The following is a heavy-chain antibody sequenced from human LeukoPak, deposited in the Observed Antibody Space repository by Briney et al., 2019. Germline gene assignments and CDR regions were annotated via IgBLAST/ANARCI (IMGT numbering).Heavy chain of an antibody. V-gene: IGHV3-23*01. Sequence: GGSLRLSCTTSKFNFNSYGMTWVRQAPGKGLEWVSSISGSGGSTQYAASVQGRFTISRDNSKNTLYLQMNSLRAEDTAVYYCAREDWNDVFDYWGQGTLVTVSS. CDR1: KFNFNSYG. D-gene: IGHD1-1*01. J-gene: IGHJ4*02. CDR2: ISGSGGST. CDR3: AREDWNDVFDY.